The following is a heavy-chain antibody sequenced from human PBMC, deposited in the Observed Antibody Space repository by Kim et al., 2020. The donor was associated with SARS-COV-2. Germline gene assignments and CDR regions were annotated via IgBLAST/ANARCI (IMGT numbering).Heavy chain of an antibody. D-gene: IGHD6-19*01. J-gene: IGHJ4*02. CDR2: ISQSGTT. Sequence: SETLSLTFAVSGDSVSRSAWWSWVRQPPGKGLEWIGEISQSGTTNYNPSRKRQVTMSQNRPQNQFTLKLTSVTAAGTAIYYCARNFHSGGWYFDYWGQETPVTVSS. CDR3: ARNFHSGGWYFDY. CDR1: GDSVSRSAW. V-gene: IGHV4-4*02.